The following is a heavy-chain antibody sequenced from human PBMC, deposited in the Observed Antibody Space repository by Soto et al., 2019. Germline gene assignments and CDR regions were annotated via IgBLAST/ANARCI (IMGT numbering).Heavy chain of an antibody. V-gene: IGHV5-10-1*01. Sequence: PGESLKISCKCSGYSFTSYWISWVRQMPGKGLEWMGRIDPSDSYTNYSPSFQGHVTISADKSISTAYLQWSSLKASDTAMYYCARTSYGEYYYYHYGMDVWGQGTTVTVSS. CDR1: GYSFTSYW. CDR2: IDPSDSYT. CDR3: ARTSYGEYYYYHYGMDV. D-gene: IGHD5-18*01. J-gene: IGHJ6*02.